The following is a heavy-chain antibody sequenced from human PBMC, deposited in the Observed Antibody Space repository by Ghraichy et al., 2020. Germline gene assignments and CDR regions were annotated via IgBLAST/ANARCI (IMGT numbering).Heavy chain of an antibody. V-gene: IGHV4-61*02. CDR2: IYTSGST. CDR1: GGSISSGSYY. Sequence: SETLSLTCTVSGGSISSGSYYWSWIRQPDGKGLEWIGRIYTSGSTNYNPSLKSRVTISVDTSKNQFSLKLSSVTAADTAVYYCARGRWELLVDYWGQGTLVTVSS. J-gene: IGHJ4*02. CDR3: ARGRWELLVDY. D-gene: IGHD1-26*01.